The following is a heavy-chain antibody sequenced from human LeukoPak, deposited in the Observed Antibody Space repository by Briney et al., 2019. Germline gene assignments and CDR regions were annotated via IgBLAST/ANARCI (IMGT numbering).Heavy chain of an antibody. CDR1: GYNFPNSW. CDR2: ILPDDSDT. CDR3: ARPVIGVDEDWYFDL. D-gene: IGHD2-21*01. Sequence: GESLKISCKGSGYNFPNSWIGWVRQMPGKGPQWMGLILPDDSDTRHSPSFRGQVTLSVDKSISTAYLQWSSLKASDSAMYYCARPVIGVDEDWYFDLWGRGTLVTVSS. J-gene: IGHJ2*01. V-gene: IGHV5-51*01.